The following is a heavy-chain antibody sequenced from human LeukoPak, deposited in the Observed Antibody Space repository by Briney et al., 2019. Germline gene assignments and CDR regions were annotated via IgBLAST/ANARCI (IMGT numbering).Heavy chain of an antibody. CDR1: GFTFSSYW. CDR2: IKQDGSEK. V-gene: IGHV3-7*01. J-gene: IGHJ4*02. D-gene: IGHD2-15*01. Sequence: GGSLRLSCAASGFTFSSYWMSWVRQAPGKRLEWVANIKQDGSEKYYVDSVKGRFTISRDNAKNSLYLQMNSLRAEDTAVYYCARGTRYCSGGSCQGPYFDYWGQGTLVTVSS. CDR3: ARGTRYCSGGSCQGPYFDY.